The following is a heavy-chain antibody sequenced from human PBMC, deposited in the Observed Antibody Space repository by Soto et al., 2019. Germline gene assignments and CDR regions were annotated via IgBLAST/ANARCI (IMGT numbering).Heavy chain of an antibody. V-gene: IGHV3-7*03. D-gene: IGHD4-17*01. J-gene: IGHJ6*02. CDR1: GFTFGSYW. CDR3: ARDSYYYGYSDYYYYGMDV. CDR2: IKQDGSEK. Sequence: TGGSLRLSCAASGFTFGSYWMRSVRQATGKRLEWVANIKQDGSEKYYVDSVKGRFTISRDNAKNSLYLQMNSLRAEDTAVYYCARDSYYYGYSDYYYYGMDVWGQGITVTDS.